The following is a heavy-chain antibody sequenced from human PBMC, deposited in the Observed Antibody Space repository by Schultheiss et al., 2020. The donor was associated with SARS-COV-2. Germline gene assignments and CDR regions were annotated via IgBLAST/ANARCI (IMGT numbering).Heavy chain of an antibody. Sequence: ASVKVSCKASGYTFTSYGISWVRQAPGQGLEWMGWISAYNGNTNYAQKVQGRVSMTRDTSTSTAYMELTSLTSDDTAVYYCARMEGSSLFRDDGMDVWGQGTTVTVSS. V-gene: IGHV1-18*01. CDR3: ARMEGSSLFRDDGMDV. J-gene: IGHJ6*02. D-gene: IGHD2-15*01. CDR2: ISAYNGNT. CDR1: GYTFTSYG.